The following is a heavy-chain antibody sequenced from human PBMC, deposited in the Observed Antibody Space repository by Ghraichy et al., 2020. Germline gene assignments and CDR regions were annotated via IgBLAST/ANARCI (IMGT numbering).Heavy chain of an antibody. Sequence: GGSLRLSCAASGFTFSGSAMHWVRQASGKGLEWVGRIRSKANSYATAYAASVKGRFTISRDDSKNTAYLQMNSLKTEDTAVYYCTRGPPGDDYGPYWGQGTLVTVSS. D-gene: IGHD4-17*01. CDR3: TRGPPGDDYGPY. CDR1: GFTFSGSA. V-gene: IGHV3-73*01. J-gene: IGHJ4*02. CDR2: IRSKANSYAT.